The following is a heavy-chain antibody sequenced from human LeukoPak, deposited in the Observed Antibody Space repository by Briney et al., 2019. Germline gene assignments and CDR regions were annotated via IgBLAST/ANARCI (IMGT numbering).Heavy chain of an antibody. CDR3: ARDLGQYYDTSDNWFDP. J-gene: IGHJ5*02. V-gene: IGHV3-74*01. Sequence: GGSLRLSCAASGFTFRSYWMHWVRQPPGKGLVWVSRINSDGINTSYADSVKGRFTISRDNAKNTLNLQMNSLRAEDTAVYYCARDLGQYYDTSDNWFDPWGQGTLVTVSS. CDR2: INSDGINT. CDR1: GFTFRSYW. D-gene: IGHD3-22*01.